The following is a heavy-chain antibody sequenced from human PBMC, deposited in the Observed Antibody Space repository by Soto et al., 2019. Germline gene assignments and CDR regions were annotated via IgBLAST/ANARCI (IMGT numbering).Heavy chain of an antibody. D-gene: IGHD3-22*01. CDR2: INHSGST. J-gene: IGHJ4*02. CDR1: GGSFSGYY. V-gene: IGHV4-34*01. CDR3: ARGAITMIVVVPTLFDY. Sequence: PSETLSLTCAVYGGSFSGYYWSWIRQPPGKGLEWIGEINHSGSTNYNPSLKSRVTISVDTSKNQFSLKLSSVTAADTAVYYCARGAITMIVVVPTLFDYWGQGTLVTVSS.